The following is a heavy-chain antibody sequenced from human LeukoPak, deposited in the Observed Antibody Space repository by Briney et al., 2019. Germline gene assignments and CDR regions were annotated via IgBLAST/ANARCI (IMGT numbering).Heavy chain of an antibody. J-gene: IGHJ4*02. V-gene: IGHV3-66*01. CDR3: ARESGSYYGVTLDY. CDR2: IYSGGRT. D-gene: IGHD1-26*01. CDR1: GFTVSSNY. Sequence: GGSLRLSCAASGFTVSSNYMSWVRQAPGXGLEWVSVIYSGGRTEYADSVKGRFTISRDNSKNTLYLQMNSLRAEDTAVYYCARESGSYYGVTLDYWGQGTLVTVSS.